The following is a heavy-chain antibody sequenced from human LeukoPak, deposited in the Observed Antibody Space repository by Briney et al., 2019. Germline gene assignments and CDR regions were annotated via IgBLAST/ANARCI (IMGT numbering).Heavy chain of an antibody. CDR1: GFTFSSYA. CDR2: ISYDGSNK. D-gene: IGHD4-11*01. J-gene: IGHJ6*02. V-gene: IGHV3-30*09. Sequence: PGGSLRLSCAASGFTFSSYAMHWVRQAPGKGLEWVAVISYDGSNKYYADSVKGRFAISRDNSKNTLYLQMNSLRAEDTAVYYCAGDGVTTGVDVWGQGTTVTVSS. CDR3: AGDGVTTGVDV.